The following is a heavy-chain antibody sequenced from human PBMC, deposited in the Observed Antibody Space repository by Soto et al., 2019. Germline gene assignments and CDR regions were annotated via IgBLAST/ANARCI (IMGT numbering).Heavy chain of an antibody. Sequence: PGGSLRLSCTASGFSFNAFSMSWVRQAPGKGLEWVSTITGAISKTYYADSVRGRFIVSRDNSKSTLFLQMNSLRAEDTATYYCAKVGYYNSGWFDSWGQGTLVTVSS. V-gene: IGHV3-23*01. CDR1: GFSFNAFS. CDR3: AKVGYYNSGWFDS. CDR2: ITGAISKT. J-gene: IGHJ5*01. D-gene: IGHD6-19*01.